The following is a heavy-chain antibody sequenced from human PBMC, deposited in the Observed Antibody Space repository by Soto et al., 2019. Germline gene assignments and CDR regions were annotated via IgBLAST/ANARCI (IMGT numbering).Heavy chain of an antibody. CDR3: ARDSSTGYYLSDFDY. D-gene: IGHD3-9*01. J-gene: IGHJ4*02. Sequence: GGSLRLSCAASGFTFSNDNMNWVRQAPGKGLEWVASISTRSHYIYYADSLKGRFTIARDNAKNSVDLQISSLRAEDTAVYYCARDSSTGYYLSDFDYWGQGTLVTVSS. V-gene: IGHV3-21*01. CDR2: ISTRSHYI. CDR1: GFTFSNDN.